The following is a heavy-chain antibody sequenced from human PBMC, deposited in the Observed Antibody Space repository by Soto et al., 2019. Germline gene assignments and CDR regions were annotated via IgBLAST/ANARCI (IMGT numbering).Heavy chain of an antibody. CDR1: GGSITRGGYY. J-gene: IGHJ5*02. V-gene: IGHV4-31*03. CDR2: IYNSGTT. Sequence: PSETLSLTCTVSGGSITRGGYYWSWIRQHPGKGLEWIGYIYNSGTTYYNPSLKSRVTISVDTSQNQFSLKLTSVTAADTAVYYCGRDPAPWGQGTLVT. CDR3: GRDPAP.